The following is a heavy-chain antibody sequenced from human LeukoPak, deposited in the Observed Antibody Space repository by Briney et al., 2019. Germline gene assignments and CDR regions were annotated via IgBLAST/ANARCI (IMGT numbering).Heavy chain of an antibody. J-gene: IGHJ6*03. CDR3: ARDFWSGYYMWDYYYYYMDV. V-gene: IGHV3-21*01. Sequence: PGGSLRLSCAASGFTFSSYSMNWVRQAPGKGLEWVSSISSSSSYIYYADSVKGRFTISRDNAKNSLYLQMNSLRAEDTAVYYCARDFWSGYYMWDYYYYYMDVWGKGTTVTVSS. D-gene: IGHD3-3*01. CDR1: GFTFSSYS. CDR2: ISSSSSYI.